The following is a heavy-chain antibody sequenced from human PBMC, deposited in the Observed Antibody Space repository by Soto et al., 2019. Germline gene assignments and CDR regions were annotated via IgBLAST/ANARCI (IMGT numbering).Heavy chain of an antibody. CDR3: ARGVNFYGSGSYGSEYWFDP. D-gene: IGHD3-10*01. CDR1: GVSITSGGHP. J-gene: IGHJ5*02. Sequence: QLQLQESGSGLVKPSQTLSLTCTVSGVSITSGGHPWNWIRQPPGKGLEWIGYSFHNGNTFYNPSFACRVTISGDRSKNQFSLKLTSVTAADTAMYFCARGVNFYGSGSYGSEYWFDPWGQGTLVTVSS. V-gene: IGHV4-30-2*01. CDR2: SFHNGNT.